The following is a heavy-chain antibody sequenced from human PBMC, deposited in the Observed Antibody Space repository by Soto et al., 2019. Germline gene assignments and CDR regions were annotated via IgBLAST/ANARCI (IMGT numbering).Heavy chain of an antibody. CDR3: ARGSRVPHIRILDP. CDR1: GGTFSSYA. D-gene: IGHD2-15*01. J-gene: IGHJ5*02. Sequence: GASVKVSCKASGGTFSSYAISWVRQAPGQGLEWMGGIIPIFGTANYAQKFQGRVTITADESTSTAYMELRSLRSDDTAVYYCARGSRVPHIRILDPWGQGTLVTVSS. V-gene: IGHV1-69*13. CDR2: IIPIFGTA.